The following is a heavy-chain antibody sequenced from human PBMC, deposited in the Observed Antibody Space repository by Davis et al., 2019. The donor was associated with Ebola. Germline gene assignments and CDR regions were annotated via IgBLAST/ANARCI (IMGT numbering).Heavy chain of an antibody. CDR1: GGSFSGYY. V-gene: IGHV4-34*01. CDR2: INHSGST. Sequence: SETLSLTCAVYGGSFSGYYWSWIRQPPGKGLEWIGEINHSGSTNYNPSLKSRVTISVDTSKNQFSLKLSSVTAADTAVYYCARASGSTSYYYYYYGMDVWGQGTTVTVSS. CDR3: ARASGSTSYYYYYYGMDV. D-gene: IGHD2-2*01. J-gene: IGHJ6*02.